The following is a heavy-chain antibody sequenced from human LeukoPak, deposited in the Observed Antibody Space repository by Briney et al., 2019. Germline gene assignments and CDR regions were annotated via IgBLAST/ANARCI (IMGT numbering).Heavy chain of an antibody. CDR2: VNHSGYT. V-gene: IGHV4-34*01. J-gene: IGHJ4*02. CDR3: ARMTTGHDY. D-gene: IGHD4-17*01. Sequence: PSETLSLTCGVSGTSFTSYYWSWLRQTPGKGLEWIGEVNHSGYTNMNPSLKSRVTISVDTSKNQFSLMMTSVTAADTAVYFWARMTTGHDYWGQGTLVAVSS. CDR1: GTSFTSYY.